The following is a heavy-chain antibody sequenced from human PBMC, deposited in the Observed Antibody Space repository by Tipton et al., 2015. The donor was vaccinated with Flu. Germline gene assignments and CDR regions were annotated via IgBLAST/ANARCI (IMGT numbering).Heavy chain of an antibody. J-gene: IGHJ4*02. CDR1: GFDFSDYW. V-gene: IGHV3-7*01. Sequence: SLRLSCVASGFDFSDYWMTWVRQAPGKGLEWVANIKEDGRETYYADSVKGRFTISSDNAKRSLFLQMNSLRAEDTAVYYCVQLKFLWGQGTLVSVSS. CDR3: VQLKFL. CDR2: IKEDGRET. D-gene: IGHD1-1*01.